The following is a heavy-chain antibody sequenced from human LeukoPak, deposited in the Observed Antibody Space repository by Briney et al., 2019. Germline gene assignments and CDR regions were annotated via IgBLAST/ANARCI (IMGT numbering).Heavy chain of an antibody. CDR2: IGGGGGST. V-gene: IGHV3-23*01. CDR3: AKDRAAAAVLIDY. D-gene: IGHD6-13*01. J-gene: IGHJ4*02. CDR1: GFTFSTYA. Sequence: GGSLRLSCAASGFTFSTYAMSWVRQAPGRGLEWVSAIGGGGGSTYYADSVKGRFTISRDNSKSTLYLQMNSLRAEDTAVYYCAKDRAAAAVLIDYWGQGTLVTVSS.